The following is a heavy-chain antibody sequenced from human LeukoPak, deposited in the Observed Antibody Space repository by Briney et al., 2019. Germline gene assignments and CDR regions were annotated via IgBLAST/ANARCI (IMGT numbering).Heavy chain of an antibody. Sequence: ASVKVSCKASGYTFTSYGISWLRQAPGQGLKWMGWINSYSGNTNYAQKFQGRVTMTTDTSTTTVYMELRSLTSDDTAVYYCARDRSGGTYYVYWGQGTLVTVSS. CDR1: GYTFTSYG. D-gene: IGHD1-26*01. CDR2: INSYSGNT. J-gene: IGHJ4*02. V-gene: IGHV1-18*01. CDR3: ARDRSGGTYYVY.